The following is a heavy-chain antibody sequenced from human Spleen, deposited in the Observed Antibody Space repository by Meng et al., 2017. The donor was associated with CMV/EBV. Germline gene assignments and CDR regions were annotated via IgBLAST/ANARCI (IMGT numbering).Heavy chain of an antibody. D-gene: IGHD4-17*01. V-gene: IGHV3-13*01. CDR1: GFTFSSND. CDR3: AASIWEVTTSA. CDR2: IGTAGDT. J-gene: IGHJ5*02. Sequence: GESLKISCAASGFTFSSNDMHWVRQTTGKGLEWVSAIGTAGDTYYPGSVKGRFTISRENAKNSFYLQMNSLRAGDTAVYYCAASIWEVTTSAWGQGTLVTVSS.